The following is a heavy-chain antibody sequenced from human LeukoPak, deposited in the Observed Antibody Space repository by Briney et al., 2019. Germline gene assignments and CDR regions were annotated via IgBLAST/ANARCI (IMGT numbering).Heavy chain of an antibody. CDR3: ARDVDMMGASYYFDF. J-gene: IGHJ4*02. Sequence: ASVKVSCKASGYTFTNYAIHWVRQAPGQRLEWMGRINAGNGNTKYSQKFQGRVTITRDTSASTAYMELSSLRSEDTAVYYCARDVDMMGASYYFDFWGQGTLVTVSS. CDR2: INAGNGNT. V-gene: IGHV1-3*01. D-gene: IGHD5-12*01. CDR1: GYTFTNYA.